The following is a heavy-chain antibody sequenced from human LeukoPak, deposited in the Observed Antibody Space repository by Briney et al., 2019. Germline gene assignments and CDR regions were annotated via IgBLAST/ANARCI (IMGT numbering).Heavy chain of an antibody. J-gene: IGHJ4*02. D-gene: IGHD1-1*01. V-gene: IGHV1-3*01. CDR1: GYTFTSYA. CDR3: ARGIGRGLERRWANDY. CDR2: INAGNGNT. Sequence: ASVKVSCKASGYTFTSYAMHWVRQAPGQRLEWMGWINAGNGNTKYSQKFQGRVTITRDTSASTAYMELSSLRSEDTAVYYCARGIGRGLERRWANDYWGQGTLVTVSS.